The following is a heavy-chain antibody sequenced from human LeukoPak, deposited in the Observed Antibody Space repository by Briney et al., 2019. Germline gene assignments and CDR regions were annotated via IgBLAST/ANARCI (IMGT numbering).Heavy chain of an antibody. Sequence: PGRSLRLSCAASGFTFSSYAMHWVRQAPGKGLEWVSYISSGSTTIYYADSVKGRFTISRDNAKNSLHLQMNSLRAEDTAVYYCARDWVTAYCGGDCWPAVDYWGQGTLVTVSS. D-gene: IGHD2-21*02. CDR1: GFTFSSYA. CDR3: ARDWVTAYCGGDCWPAVDY. V-gene: IGHV3-48*01. J-gene: IGHJ4*02. CDR2: ISSGSTTI.